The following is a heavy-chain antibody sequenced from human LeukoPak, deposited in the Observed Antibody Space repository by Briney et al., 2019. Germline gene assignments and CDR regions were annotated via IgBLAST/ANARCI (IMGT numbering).Heavy chain of an antibody. V-gene: IGHV1-18*01. D-gene: IGHD1-1*01. J-gene: IGHJ4*02. CDR3: ARESNWAYYFDY. CDR1: GYIFSSYG. CDR2: SSTYNTDT. Sequence: GASVKVSCKASGYIFSSYGISWVRQAPGQGLEWMGWSSTYNTDTKYAQKVQGRVTMTTDTSTNTAYMELRDLRSDDTAVYYCARESNWAYYFDYWGQGTLV.